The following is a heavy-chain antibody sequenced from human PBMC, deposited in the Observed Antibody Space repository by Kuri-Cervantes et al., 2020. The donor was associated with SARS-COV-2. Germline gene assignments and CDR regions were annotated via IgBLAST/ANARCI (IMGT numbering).Heavy chain of an antibody. CDR2: IYYSGST. J-gene: IGHJ6*02. V-gene: IGHV4-59*05. CDR3: ARQGKLNYYDSSGYYSRMDV. CDR1: GGSISSYY. D-gene: IGHD3-22*01. Sequence: SETLSLTCTVSGGSISSYYWSWIRQPPGKGLEWIGSIYYSGSTYYNPSLKSRVTISVDTSKNQFSLKLSSVTAADAAVYYCARQGKLNYYDSSGYYSRMDVWGQGTTVTVSS.